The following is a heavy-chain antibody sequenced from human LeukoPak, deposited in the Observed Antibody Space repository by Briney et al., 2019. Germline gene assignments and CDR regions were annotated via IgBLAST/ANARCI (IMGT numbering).Heavy chain of an antibody. CDR3: ARDWGSWYMNY. V-gene: IGHV1-46*01. D-gene: IGHD6-13*01. Sequence: WMGIINPSGGSTSYAQKFQGRVTMTRDTSTSTVYMELSSLRSEDTAVYYCARDWGSWYMNYWGQGTLVTVSS. CDR2: INPSGGST. J-gene: IGHJ4*02.